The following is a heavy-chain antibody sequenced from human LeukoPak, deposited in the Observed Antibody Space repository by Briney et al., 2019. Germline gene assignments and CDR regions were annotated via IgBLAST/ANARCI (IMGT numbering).Heavy chain of an antibody. CDR2: VSHSGAT. D-gene: IGHD2-2*01. J-gene: IGHJ5*01. V-gene: IGHV4-39*06. CDR3: ASRIVVSPTAIETWFDS. CDR1: GASVSSSTYF. Sequence: SETLSLTCAVSGASVSSSTYFWGWIRQPPGEGSEWLGSVSHSGATYYNPSLKSRVTISLDTSKNQITLTVTSVTVADTALYFCASRIVVSPTAIETWFDSWGQGTLVTVSS.